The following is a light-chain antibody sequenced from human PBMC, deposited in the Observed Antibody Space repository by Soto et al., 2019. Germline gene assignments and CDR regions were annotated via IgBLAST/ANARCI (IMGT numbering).Light chain of an antibody. J-gene: IGKJ4*01. V-gene: IGKV1-27*01. CDR3: QKYNSAPLT. CDR2: AAS. Sequence: DIEMTQSPSSLSASVGDRVTITCRASQGISNYLAWYQQKPGKVPKLLIYAASTLQSGVPSRFSGSGSGTDXTXXISXXQPXXVATYYCQKYNSAPLTFGGGTKVEIK. CDR1: QGISNY.